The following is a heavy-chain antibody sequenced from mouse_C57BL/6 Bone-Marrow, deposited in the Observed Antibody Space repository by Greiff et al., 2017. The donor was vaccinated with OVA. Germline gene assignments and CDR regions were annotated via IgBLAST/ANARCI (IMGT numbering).Heavy chain of an antibody. CDR3: ARHCGYYEYFDV. D-gene: IGHD2-3*01. CDR2: ISSGGSYT. J-gene: IGHJ1*03. V-gene: IGHV5-6*01. Sequence: EVKLVESGGDLVKPGGSLKLSCAASGFTFSSYGMSWVRQTPDKRLEWVATISSGGSYTYYPDSVKGRFTISRDNAKNTLYLQMSSLKSEDTAMYYCARHCGYYEYFDVWGTGTTVTVSS. CDR1: GFTFSSYG.